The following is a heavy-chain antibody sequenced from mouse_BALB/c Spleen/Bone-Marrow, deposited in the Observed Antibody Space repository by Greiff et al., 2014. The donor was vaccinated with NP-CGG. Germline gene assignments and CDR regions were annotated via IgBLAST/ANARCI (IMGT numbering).Heavy chain of an antibody. J-gene: IGHJ4*01. V-gene: IGHV5-6*02. D-gene: IGHD4-1*01. CDR1: GFTFSSYG. CDR3: TRRTGTDYYAMDY. CDR2: ISSGGTYT. Sequence: EVMLVESGGDLVKPGGSLKLSCAASGFTFSSYGMSWVRPTPDKRLEWVATISSGGTYTYYPDSVKGRFTISRDNAKNTLYLQMSSLKSEDTAMYYCTRRTGTDYYAMDYWGQGTSVSVSS.